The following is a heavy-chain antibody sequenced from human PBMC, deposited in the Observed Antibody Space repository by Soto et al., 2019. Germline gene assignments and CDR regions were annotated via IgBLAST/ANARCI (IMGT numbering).Heavy chain of an antibody. V-gene: IGHV4-59*01. J-gene: IGHJ3*02. CDR1: GGSISSYY. Sequence: QVQLQESGPGLVKPSETLSLTCTVSGGSISSYYWSWIRQPPGKGLEWIGCIYYSGSTNYNPSLKSRVTISVDTSKNQFSLKLSSVTAADTAVYYCAREGDGYNSEIQNAFDIWGQGTMVTVSS. CDR2: IYYSGST. D-gene: IGHD5-12*01. CDR3: AREGDGYNSEIQNAFDI.